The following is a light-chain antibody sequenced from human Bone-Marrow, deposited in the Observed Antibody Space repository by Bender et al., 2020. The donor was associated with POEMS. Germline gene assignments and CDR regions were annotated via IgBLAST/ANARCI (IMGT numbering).Light chain of an antibody. V-gene: IGLV6-57*01. CDR1: GGSIASHF. Sequence: NFILTQPHSVSESPGKTVTISCTRSGGSIASHFVQWYQQRPGSSPTTVVFEDNRRPSGVPDRFSGSIDRSSNSASLTISGLTTEDEADYYCQSFASTWVLGGGTKLTVL. CDR3: QSFASTWV. J-gene: IGLJ3*02. CDR2: EDN.